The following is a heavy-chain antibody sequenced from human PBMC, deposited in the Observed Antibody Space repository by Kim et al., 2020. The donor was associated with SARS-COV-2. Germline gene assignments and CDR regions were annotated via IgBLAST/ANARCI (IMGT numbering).Heavy chain of an antibody. CDR3: TTGTTY. Sequence: NQEGSVKRYVDSVKRRFTISRDNAKNSLYLQMNTLGAEDTALYYCTTGTTYWGQGIRVTVSS. J-gene: IGHJ4*02. CDR2: NQEGSVK. V-gene: IGHV3-7*03.